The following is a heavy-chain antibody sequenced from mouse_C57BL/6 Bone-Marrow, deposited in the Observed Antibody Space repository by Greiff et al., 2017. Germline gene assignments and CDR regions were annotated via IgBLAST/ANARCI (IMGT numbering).Heavy chain of an antibody. D-gene: IGHD2-3*01. V-gene: IGHV7-1*01. CDR1: GFTFSDFY. J-gene: IGHJ3*01. Sequence: DVKLVESGGGLVQSGRSLRLSCATSGFTFSDFYMEWVRQAPGKGLEWIAASRNKANDYTTEYSASVKGRFIVSRDTSQSILYLQMNALRAEDTAIYYCARDADDGYYRFAYWGQGTLVTVSA. CDR3: ARDADDGYYRFAY. CDR2: SRNKANDYTT.